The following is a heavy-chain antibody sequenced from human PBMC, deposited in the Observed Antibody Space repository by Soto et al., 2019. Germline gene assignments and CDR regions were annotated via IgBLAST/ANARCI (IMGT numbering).Heavy chain of an antibody. CDR1: SFTFSNYP. CDR3: VKYYYDSSGYYGLNAFDI. D-gene: IGHD3-22*01. CDR2: ISNNGGST. V-gene: IGHV3-64D*06. Sequence: GGALRLSCLASSFTFSNYPMHWVRQAPGKGLEYVSTISNNGGSTYYADSVKGRFTISRDNSKNTLYLQMSSLRPEDTAVYYCVKYYYDSSGYYGLNAFDIWGQGTMVTVSS. J-gene: IGHJ3*02.